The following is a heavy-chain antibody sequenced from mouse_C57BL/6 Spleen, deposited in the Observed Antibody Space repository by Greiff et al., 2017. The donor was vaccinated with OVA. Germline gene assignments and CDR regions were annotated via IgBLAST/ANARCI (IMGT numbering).Heavy chain of an antibody. Sequence: QVQLQQSGAELVRPGASVKLSCKASGYTFTDYYINWVKQRPGQGLEWIARIYPGSGNTYYNEKFKGKATLTAEKSSSTAYMQLSSLTSEDSAVYFGARSEGNYDYAMDYWGQGTSVTVSS. J-gene: IGHJ4*01. D-gene: IGHD2-1*01. CDR2: IYPGSGNT. CDR1: GYTFTDYY. CDR3: ARSEGNYDYAMDY. V-gene: IGHV1-76*01.